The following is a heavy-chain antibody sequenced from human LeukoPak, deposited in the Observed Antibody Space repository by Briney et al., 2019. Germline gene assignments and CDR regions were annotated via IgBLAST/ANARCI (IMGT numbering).Heavy chain of an antibody. Sequence: PSETLSLTCTVSGGSLSSGSYYWSWIRQPPGKGVQWFGYIYYRGSSNYIPYLNSPVTISVDTSKNHFSLKLSSVTAADTAVYYCARARHPNWFDPWGQGTLVTVSS. CDR3: ARARHPNWFDP. CDR2: IYYRGSS. J-gene: IGHJ5*02. V-gene: IGHV4-61*03. CDR1: GGSLSSGSYY.